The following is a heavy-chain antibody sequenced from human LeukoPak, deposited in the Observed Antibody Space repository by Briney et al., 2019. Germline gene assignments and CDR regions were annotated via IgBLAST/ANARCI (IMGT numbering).Heavy chain of an antibody. CDR3: ARVGCVTTTCFLDGHFES. Sequence: SETLSLTCTVSGASINSVDKNWSWIRQSPGGGLEWIGYTYYTGTTYYNPSLKGRANIAIDTSKSQFSLRLLSLSAADTAVYYCARVGCVTTTCFLDGHFESWGQGTLVTVSS. CDR2: TYYTGTT. D-gene: IGHD2-2*01. V-gene: IGHV4-30-4*08. J-gene: IGHJ4*02. CDR1: GASINSVDKN.